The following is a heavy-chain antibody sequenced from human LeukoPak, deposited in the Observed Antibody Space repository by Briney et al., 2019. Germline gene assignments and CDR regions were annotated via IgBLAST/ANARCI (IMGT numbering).Heavy chain of an antibody. J-gene: IGHJ4*02. V-gene: IGHV3-48*04. D-gene: IGHD1-1*01. Sequence: GGSLRLSCAASGFTFDTYSMTWVRQAPGKGLEWISHISAASHGIKYVASVKGRFTISRDNAKNLLYLQMDSLRVEDTAIYYCARDPRTVRIWGQGTLVTVSS. CDR3: ARDPRTVRI. CDR1: GFTFDTYS. CDR2: ISAASHGI.